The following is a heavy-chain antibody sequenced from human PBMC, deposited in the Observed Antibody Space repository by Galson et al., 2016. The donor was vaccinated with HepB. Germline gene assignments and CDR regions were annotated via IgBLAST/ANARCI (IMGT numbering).Heavy chain of an antibody. J-gene: IGHJ6*03. V-gene: IGHV4-34*01. Sequence: ETLSLTCAVYGGSFSGYYWSWVRQPPGKGLEWIGEINHSGSTNYNPSPKSRVTISVDTSKNQFSLKLSSVTAADTAVYYCARRFSNYVGETWYHHQYYYYMDVWGKGTTVTVSS. CDR2: INHSGST. CDR1: GGSFSGYY. D-gene: IGHD4-11*01. CDR3: ARRFSNYVGETWYHHQYYYYMDV.